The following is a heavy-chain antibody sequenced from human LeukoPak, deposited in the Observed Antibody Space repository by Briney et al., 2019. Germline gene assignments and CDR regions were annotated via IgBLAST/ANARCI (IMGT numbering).Heavy chain of an antibody. CDR1: GFTFSSYA. J-gene: IGHJ6*02. CDR3: ARAGGAAAGTRYYYYYYGMDV. V-gene: IGHV3-30-3*01. CDR2: ISYGGSNK. Sequence: GGSLRLSCAASGFTFSSYAMHWVRQAPGKGLEWVAVISYGGSNKYYADSVKGRFTISRDNSKNTLYLQMNSLRAEDTAVYYCARAGGAAAGTRYYYYYYGMDVWGQGTTVTVSS. D-gene: IGHD6-13*01.